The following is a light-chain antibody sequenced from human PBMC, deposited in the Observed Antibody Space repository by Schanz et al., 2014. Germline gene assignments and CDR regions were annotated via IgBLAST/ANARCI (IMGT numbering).Light chain of an antibody. CDR2: GAS. CDR1: QSVDRNY. V-gene: IGKV3-20*01. Sequence: DIVLTQSPGTLSLSPGERGTISCRASQSVDRNYFAWYQQRPGQAPRLLIYGASTRATGIPARFSGSGSGTDFTLTISRLEPEDFAVYYCQQYNIWPPVTFGPGTKVDIK. J-gene: IGKJ1*01. CDR3: QQYNIWPPVT.